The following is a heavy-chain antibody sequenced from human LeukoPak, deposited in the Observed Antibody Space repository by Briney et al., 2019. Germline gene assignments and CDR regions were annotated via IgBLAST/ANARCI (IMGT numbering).Heavy chain of an antibody. CDR2: ISYDGSNK. CDR1: GFTFSSYA. CDR3: ARDLDGDRQGFDY. D-gene: IGHD4-17*01. V-gene: IGHV3-30*04. Sequence: PGGSLRLSCAASGFTFSSYAMHWVRQAPGKGLEWVAVISYDGSNKYYADSVKGRFTISRDNSKNTLYLQMNSLRAEDTAVYYCARDLDGDRQGFDYWGQGTLVTVSS. J-gene: IGHJ4*02.